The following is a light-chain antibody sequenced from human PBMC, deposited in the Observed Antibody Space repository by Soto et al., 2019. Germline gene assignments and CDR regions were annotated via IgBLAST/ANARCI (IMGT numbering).Light chain of an antibody. V-gene: IGKV1-5*03. CDR3: QQYNRYYT. Sequence: DIQMTQSHSTLSASVGDRVTITCRARQSVSSWLSWYQQKPGKAPQLLNYEASTLESGVPSRFSGSGSRTEFTLTICSLQPDDFSTYYCQQYNRYYTFGQGTKLEIK. J-gene: IGKJ2*01. CDR1: QSVSSW. CDR2: EAS.